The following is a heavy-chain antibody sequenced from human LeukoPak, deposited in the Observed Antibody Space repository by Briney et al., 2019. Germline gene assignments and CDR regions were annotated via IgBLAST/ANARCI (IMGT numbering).Heavy chain of an antibody. V-gene: IGHV1-2*02. CDR1: GGTFSSDA. CDR3: ARESVPAVAARRGLNY. CDR2: INPNSGGT. Sequence: GASVKVSCKASGGTFSSDAISWVRQAPGQGLEWMGWINPNSGGTNYAQKFQGRVTMTRDTSISTVYMEMSRLRSDDTAVYYCARESVPAVAARRGLNYWGQGTLVAVSS. J-gene: IGHJ4*02. D-gene: IGHD6-6*01.